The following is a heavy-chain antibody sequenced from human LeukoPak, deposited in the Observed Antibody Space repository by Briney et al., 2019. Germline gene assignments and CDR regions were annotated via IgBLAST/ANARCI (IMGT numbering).Heavy chain of an antibody. CDR2: IYYSGGT. D-gene: IGHD6-19*01. J-gene: IGHJ4*02. CDR1: DVSISSSSYY. Sequence: SGTLCLTCTVSDVSISSSSYYWGWIPQPPGKRLEWIGSIYYSGGTHYNPSLKSRVTISADTSKKHFSLKLTSVTAADTAVYYCAMVKGSGWYFFYQWGQGTLVSVSS. V-gene: IGHV4-39*02. CDR3: AMVKGSGWYFFYQ.